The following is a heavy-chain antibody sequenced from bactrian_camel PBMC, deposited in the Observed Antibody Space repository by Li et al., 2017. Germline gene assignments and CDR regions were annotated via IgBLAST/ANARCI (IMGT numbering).Heavy chain of an antibody. D-gene: IGHD2*01. CDR2: IGLSHSST. J-gene: IGHJ4*01. V-gene: IGHV3-3*01. CDR3: AACATGYIDLMSSDYFLNHPLLAEG. Sequence: HVQLVESGGGSVQAGGSLRLSCAASGLTFSRTRMGWFRQSPGKEREGVAAIGLSHSSTGYADSVKGRFTISRDNDENTLYLQMINLRPEDTAMYYCAACATGYIDLMSSDYFLNHPLLAEGWGHGTQVTVS. CDR1: GLTFSRTR.